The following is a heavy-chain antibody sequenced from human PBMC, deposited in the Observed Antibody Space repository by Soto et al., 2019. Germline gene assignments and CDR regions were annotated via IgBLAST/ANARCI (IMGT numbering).Heavy chain of an antibody. Sequence: PSETQSLTCAVSGGSITSANWWTWVRPPPGGGLEWIGEISHSGITNYKASLKSRVTMSVDKTKNDVSLKWTSVTAADTAVYHGARVLRGWFDPSGQGT. CDR1: GGSITSANW. J-gene: IGHJ5*02. CDR3: ARVLRGWFDP. CDR2: ISHSGIT. V-gene: IGHV4-4*02.